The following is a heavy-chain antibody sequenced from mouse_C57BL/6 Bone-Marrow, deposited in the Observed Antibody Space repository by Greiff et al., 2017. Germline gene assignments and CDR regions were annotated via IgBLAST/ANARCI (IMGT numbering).Heavy chain of an antibody. J-gene: IGHJ4*01. CDR2: IDPENGDT. CDR3: TTSDYYGSSYLPPMDY. D-gene: IGHD1-1*01. Sequence: EVQLQQSGAELVRPGASVKLSCTASGFNIKDDYMHWVKQRPEQGLEWIGWIDPENGDTEYASKFQGKATITADTSSNTAYLQLSSLTSEDTAVYYCTTSDYYGSSYLPPMDYWGQGTSVTVSS. CDR1: GFNIKDDY. V-gene: IGHV14-4*01.